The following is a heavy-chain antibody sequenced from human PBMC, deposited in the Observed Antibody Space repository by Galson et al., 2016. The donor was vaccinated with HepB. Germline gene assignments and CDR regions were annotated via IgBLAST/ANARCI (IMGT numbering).Heavy chain of an antibody. CDR2: IYTSGNT. Sequence: SETLSLTCTVSGGSISGFYWSWIRQPAGKGLEWIGRIYTSGNTNYNPSLKSRVTMPVDTSKNQFSLKLRSVTAADTAVYYCARDVGSRSRRDDYWGQGTLVTVSS. J-gene: IGHJ4*02. CDR3: ARDVGSRSRRDDY. CDR1: GGSISGFY. V-gene: IGHV4-4*07. D-gene: IGHD2-15*01.